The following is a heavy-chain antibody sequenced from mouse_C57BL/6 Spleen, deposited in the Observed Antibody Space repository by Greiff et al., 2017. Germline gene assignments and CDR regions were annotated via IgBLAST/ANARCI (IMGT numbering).Heavy chain of an antibody. CDR2: IDPETGGT. Sequence: VQLVESGAELVRPGASVTLSCKASGYTFTDYEMHWVKQTPVHGLEWIGAIDPETGGTAYNQKFKGKAILTADKSSSTAYMELRSLTSEDSAVYYCTREGAIGYMDGYYEGCDYWGKGTTLTVSS. CDR3: TREGAIGYMDGYYEGCDY. CDR1: GYTFTDYE. J-gene: IGHJ2*01. D-gene: IGHD2-3*01. V-gene: IGHV1-15*01.